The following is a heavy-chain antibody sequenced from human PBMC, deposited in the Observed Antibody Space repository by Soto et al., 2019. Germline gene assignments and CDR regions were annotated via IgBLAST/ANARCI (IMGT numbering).Heavy chain of an antibody. D-gene: IGHD3-16*01. V-gene: IGHV1-46*01. CDR2: INPSGGST. J-gene: IGHJ4*02. Sequence: QVQLVQSGAEVKKPGASVKVSCKASGYTFTSYYMHWVRQAPGQGLEWMGIINPSGGSTSYAQKFQGRVTMTRDTSTSTVYMELSSLRSEDTAVYYCASGGIDDDWAPPFDYWGQGTLVTVSS. CDR1: GYTFTSYY. CDR3: ASGGIDDDWAPPFDY.